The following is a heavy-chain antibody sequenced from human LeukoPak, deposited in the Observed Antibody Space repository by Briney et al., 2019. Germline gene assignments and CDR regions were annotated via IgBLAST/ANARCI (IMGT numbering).Heavy chain of an antibody. V-gene: IGHV3-20*04. CDR2: INWNGGST. Sequence: PGGSLRLSCAASGFTFDDYGMSWVRQAPGKGLEWVSGINWNGGSTGYADSVKGRFTISRDNAKNSLYLQMNSLRAEDTALYYCAKDLRVAAAGTGMDVWGQGTTVTVSS. CDR3: AKDLRVAAAGTGMDV. D-gene: IGHD6-13*01. CDR1: GFTFDDYG. J-gene: IGHJ6*02.